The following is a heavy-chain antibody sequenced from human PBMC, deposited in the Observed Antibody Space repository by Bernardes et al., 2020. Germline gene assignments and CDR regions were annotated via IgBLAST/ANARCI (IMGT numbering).Heavy chain of an antibody. CDR3: ARGDFWSGYVDY. V-gene: IGHV1-8*01. Sequence: WMRWMNPHSGNTGYAQKFQGRLTMTGNTSISAAYMELSSLRSDDTAVYFCARGDFWSGYVDYWGQGTLVTVSS. J-gene: IGHJ4*02. D-gene: IGHD3-3*01. CDR2: MNPHSGNT.